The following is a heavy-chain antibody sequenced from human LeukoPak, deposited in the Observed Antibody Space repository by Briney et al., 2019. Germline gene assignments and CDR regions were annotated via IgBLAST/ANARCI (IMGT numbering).Heavy chain of an antibody. V-gene: IGHV4-59*01. CDR2: IYYSGST. J-gene: IGHJ4*02. CDR3: ARSHYYDSWDY. D-gene: IGHD3-22*01. CDR1: GGSTSSYY. Sequence: SETLPLTCTVSGGSTSSYYWSWIRQPPGKGLEWIGYIYYSGSTNYSPSLKSRVTISVDTSKNQFSLKLSSVTAADTAVYYCARSHYYDSWDYWGQGTLVTVSS.